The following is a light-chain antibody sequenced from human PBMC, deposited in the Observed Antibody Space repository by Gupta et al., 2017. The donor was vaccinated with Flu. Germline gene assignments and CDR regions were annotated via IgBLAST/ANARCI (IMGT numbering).Light chain of an antibody. CDR3: QAWNSSTGV. J-gene: IGLJ2*01. V-gene: IGLV3-1*01. CDR1: KLGDKY. CDR2: QDS. Sequence: SSELTQPPSVSVSPRQTASITCSGDKLGDKYACWSPQKPGQAPVLVIYQDSKRPAGTPGRFSGSNSGTTATLTIRGTQARAEADYYCQAWNSSTGVFGGGTKLTVL.